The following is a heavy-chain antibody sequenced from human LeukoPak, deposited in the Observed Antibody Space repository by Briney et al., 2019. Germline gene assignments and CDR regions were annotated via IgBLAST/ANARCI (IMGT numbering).Heavy chain of an antibody. D-gene: IGHD3-9*01. CDR2: ISYDGSNK. CDR1: GFTISSYA. V-gene: IGHV3-30*04. Sequence: GGSLRLSCAASGFTISSYAMHWVRQAPGKGLEWVAVISYDGSNKYYADSVKGRFTISRDNSKNTLYLQMNSLRAEDTAVYYCARAPRRLVPNYFDYWGQGTLVTVSS. CDR3: ARAPRRLVPNYFDY. J-gene: IGHJ4*02.